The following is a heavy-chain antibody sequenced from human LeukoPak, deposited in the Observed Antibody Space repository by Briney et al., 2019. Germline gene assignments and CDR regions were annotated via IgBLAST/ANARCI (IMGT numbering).Heavy chain of an antibody. Sequence: ASVKVSCTASGYTFSGYYMHWVRQAPGQGLEWMGWINPNSGDTNYAQKFQGRVTMTRDTSISTAYMELSRLTSDDTAVYFCVRDGGMDVWGQGTTVTVSS. CDR3: VRDGGMDV. CDR1: GYTFSGYY. V-gene: IGHV1-2*02. J-gene: IGHJ6*02. CDR2: INPNSGDT.